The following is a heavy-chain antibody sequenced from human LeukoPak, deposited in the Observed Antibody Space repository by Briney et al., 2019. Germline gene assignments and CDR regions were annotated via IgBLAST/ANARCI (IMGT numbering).Heavy chain of an antibody. Sequence: SETLSLTCAVSGGSISSSNCWSWVRQPPGKGLEWIGEIYHSGSTNYNPSLKSRVTISVDKSKNQFSLKLSSVTAADTAVYYCAMYSSGWYLGYWGQGTLVTVSS. CDR3: AMYSSGWYLGY. CDR1: GGSISSSNC. J-gene: IGHJ4*02. D-gene: IGHD6-19*01. V-gene: IGHV4-4*02. CDR2: IYHSGST.